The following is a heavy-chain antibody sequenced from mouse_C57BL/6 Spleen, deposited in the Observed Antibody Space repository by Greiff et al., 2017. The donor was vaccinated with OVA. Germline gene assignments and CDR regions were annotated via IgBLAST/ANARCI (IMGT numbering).Heavy chain of an antibody. CDR2: ISYDGSN. D-gene: IGHD2-4*01. Sequence: VQLQQSGPGLVKPSQSLSLTCSVTGYSITSGYYWNWIRQFPGNKLEWMGYISYDGSNNYNPSLKNRISITRDTSKNQFFLKLNSVTTEDTATYYCARGDYDDAMDYWGQGTSVTVSS. CDR1: GYSITSGYY. V-gene: IGHV3-6*01. CDR3: ARGDYDDAMDY. J-gene: IGHJ4*01.